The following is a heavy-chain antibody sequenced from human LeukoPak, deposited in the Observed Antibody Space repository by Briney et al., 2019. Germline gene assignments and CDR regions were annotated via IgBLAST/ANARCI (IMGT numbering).Heavy chain of an antibody. CDR3: VREVSMVRGVITFYHYNGMDV. Sequence: ASVKVSCKASGDSFSNYGFAWVRQAPGQGLEWMGWISADSGDRYYAQNFQHRVTMTTDASTSTAYMELRSLRSDDTAVYYCVREVSMVRGVITFYHYNGMDVWGQGTAVTVSS. CDR1: GDSFSNYG. J-gene: IGHJ6*02. CDR2: ISADSGDR. D-gene: IGHD3-10*01. V-gene: IGHV1-18*01.